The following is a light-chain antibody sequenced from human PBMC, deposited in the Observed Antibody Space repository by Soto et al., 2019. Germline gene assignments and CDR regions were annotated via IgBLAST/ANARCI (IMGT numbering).Light chain of an antibody. Sequence: QSALTQPASVSGSPGQSITISCTGTSRDVGGYIYVSWYQQHPGKAPKLIIYDVTNRPSGVSTRFSGSKSGNTAFLTISGLQAEDEADYYFTSWTSRSSVIFGGGTKVTV. J-gene: IGLJ2*01. CDR3: TSWTSRSSVI. V-gene: IGLV2-14*03. CDR2: DVT. CDR1: SRDVGGYIY.